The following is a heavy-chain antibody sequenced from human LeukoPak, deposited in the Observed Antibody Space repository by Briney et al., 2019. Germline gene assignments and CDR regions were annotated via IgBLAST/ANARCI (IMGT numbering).Heavy chain of an antibody. D-gene: IGHD1-14*01. CDR3: ARGTTGGYYYYYMDV. CDR1: GYTFTSYA. V-gene: IGHV1-8*02. J-gene: IGHJ6*03. Sequence: ASVKVSCKASGYTFTSYAMNWVRQAPGQGLEWMGWMNPNSGNTGYAQKFQGRVTMTRNTSISTAYMELSSLRSEDTAVYYCARGTTGGYYYYYMDVWGKGTTVTISS. CDR2: MNPNSGNT.